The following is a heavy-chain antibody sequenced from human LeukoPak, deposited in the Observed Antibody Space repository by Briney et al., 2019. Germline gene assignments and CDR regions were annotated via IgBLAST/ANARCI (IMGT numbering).Heavy chain of an antibody. CDR1: GYTLTELS. Sequence: EASVKVSCKVSGYTLTELSMHRVRQAPGKGLEWMGGFDPEDGETIYAQKFQGRVTMTEDTSTDTAYMELSSLRSEDTAVYYCATAYSSSFLRMDVWGQGTTVTVSS. D-gene: IGHD6-13*01. V-gene: IGHV1-24*01. CDR3: ATAYSSSFLRMDV. CDR2: FDPEDGET. J-gene: IGHJ6*02.